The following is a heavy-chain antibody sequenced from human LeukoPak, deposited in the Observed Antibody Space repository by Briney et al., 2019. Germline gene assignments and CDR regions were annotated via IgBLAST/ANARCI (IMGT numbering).Heavy chain of an antibody. V-gene: IGHV4-4*09. CDR1: GGSISSYY. CDR2: IYTSGST. D-gene: IGHD6-19*01. J-gene: IGHJ4*02. Sequence: PSETLSHTCTVSGGSISSYYWSWIRQPPGKGLEWIGYIYTSGSTNYNPSLKSRVTISVDTSKNQYSLKLSSVTAADTAVYYCALSAAGQTFDYWGQGTLVTVSS. CDR3: ALSAAGQTFDY.